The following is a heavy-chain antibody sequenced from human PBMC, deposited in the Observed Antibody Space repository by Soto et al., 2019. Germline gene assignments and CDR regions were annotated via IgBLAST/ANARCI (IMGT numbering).Heavy chain of an antibody. Sequence: EVQLLESGGGLAQPGGSLRLSCAASAFTFSSYAMSWVRQAPGKGREWVSALSGTVDSTYYEDSVKGRFTISRDNSMXTLYLQMNSLRAEDTAVYYCAKGRASDCPGCTQDYWGQGTLVTVSS. V-gene: IGHV3-23*01. CDR2: LSGTVDST. J-gene: IGHJ4*02. CDR1: AFTFSSYA. CDR3: AKGRASDCPGCTQDY. D-gene: IGHD2-21*02.